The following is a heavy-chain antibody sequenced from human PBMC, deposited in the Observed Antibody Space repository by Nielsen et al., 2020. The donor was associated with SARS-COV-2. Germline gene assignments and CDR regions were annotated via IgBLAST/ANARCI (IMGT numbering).Heavy chain of an antibody. J-gene: IGHJ4*02. CDR2: ISYDGSNK. CDR1: GFTFSSYA. CDR3: AKDRY. V-gene: IGHV3-30*04. Sequence: GGSLRLSCAASGFTFSSYAMHWVRQAPGKGLEWVAVISYDGSNKYYADSVKGRFTISRDNSKNTLYLQMNSLRAEDTAVYYCAKDRYWGQGTLVTVSS.